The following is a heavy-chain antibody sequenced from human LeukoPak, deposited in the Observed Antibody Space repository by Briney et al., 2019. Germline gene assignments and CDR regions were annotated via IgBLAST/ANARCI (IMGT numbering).Heavy chain of an antibody. CDR3: HSGYDSGY. Sequence: GGSLRLSCAASGFTFSTSWIHWVRQAPGKGLEWVANIKQDGSEKYYMDSVKGRFTISRDNAKNSLYLQMNSLRADDTAVYYCHSGYDSGYWGQGTLVTVSS. D-gene: IGHD5-12*01. V-gene: IGHV3-7*01. J-gene: IGHJ4*02. CDR1: GFTFSTSW. CDR2: IKQDGSEK.